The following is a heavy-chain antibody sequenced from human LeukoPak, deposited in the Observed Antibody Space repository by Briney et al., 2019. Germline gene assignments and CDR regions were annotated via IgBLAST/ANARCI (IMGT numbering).Heavy chain of an antibody. Sequence: GGSLRLSCAASGFTFSSYAMSWVRQAPGKGLEWVSAISGSGGSTYYADSVKGRFTISRDNSKNTLYLQMNSLRAEDTAVYYCAKHLSLVEWLLWVDYMDVWGKGTTVTVSS. J-gene: IGHJ6*03. CDR1: GFTFSSYA. CDR3: AKHLSLVEWLLWVDYMDV. D-gene: IGHD3-3*01. CDR2: ISGSGGST. V-gene: IGHV3-23*01.